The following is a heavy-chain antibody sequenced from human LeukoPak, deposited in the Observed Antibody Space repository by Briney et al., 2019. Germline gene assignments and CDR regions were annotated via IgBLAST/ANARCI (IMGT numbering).Heavy chain of an antibody. CDR1: GFTFSSYG. CDR3: ARETYYYDSSGYLNWFDP. J-gene: IGHJ5*02. Sequence: GGSLRLSCAASGFTFSSYGMHRVRQAPGKGLEWVAVIWYDGSNKYYADSVKGRFTISRDNSKNTLYLQMNSLRAEDTAVYYCARETYYYDSSGYLNWFDPWGQGTLVTVSS. CDR2: IWYDGSNK. V-gene: IGHV3-33*01. D-gene: IGHD3-22*01.